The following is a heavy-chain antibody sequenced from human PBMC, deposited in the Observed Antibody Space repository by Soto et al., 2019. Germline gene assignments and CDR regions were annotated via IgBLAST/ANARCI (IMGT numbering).Heavy chain of an antibody. CDR1: GFTFNSYA. Sequence: EVQLLESGGGLVQPGGSLRLSCAASGFTFNSYAMSWVRQAPGKGLEWVSAISASGDSTYYADAVKGRFTISRDNSKNTLYLELNSLRAEDTALYYCAKTPLTILPGIFWFAPWGQGTLVTVSS. V-gene: IGHV3-23*01. D-gene: IGHD3-3*01. CDR2: ISASGDST. CDR3: AKTPLTILPGIFWFAP. J-gene: IGHJ5*02.